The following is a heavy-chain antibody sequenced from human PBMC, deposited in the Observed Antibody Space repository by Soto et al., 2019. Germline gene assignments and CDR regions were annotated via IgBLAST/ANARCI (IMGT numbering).Heavy chain of an antibody. Sequence: GASVKVSCKASGFTFPSSAVQWVRQARGQRLEWIGWIVVGSGNANSAQKFQERVTFTRDMSTSTVYMELSSLKSEDTAGYYGAADDMTTVRWGQGTLVTVAS. CDR1: GFTFPSSA. V-gene: IGHV1-58*01. CDR2: IVVGSGNA. D-gene: IGHD4-4*01. J-gene: IGHJ4*02. CDR3: AADDMTTVR.